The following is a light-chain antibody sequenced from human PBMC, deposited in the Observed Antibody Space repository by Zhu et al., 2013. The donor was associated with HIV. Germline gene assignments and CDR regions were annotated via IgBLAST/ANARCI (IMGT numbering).Light chain of an antibody. J-gene: IGKJ2*01. CDR2: KVS. CDR3: TQARQTPYT. CDR1: QSLVYNDGNSY. V-gene: IGKV2-30*01. Sequence: DVVLTQSPLSLPVTLGQPASISCRSSQSLVYNDGNSYLNWFQQRPGQSPRRLIYKVSKRDSGVPDRFSGSGSATDFTLIISMVEAEDVGVYYCTQARQTPYTFGQGTKLEIK.